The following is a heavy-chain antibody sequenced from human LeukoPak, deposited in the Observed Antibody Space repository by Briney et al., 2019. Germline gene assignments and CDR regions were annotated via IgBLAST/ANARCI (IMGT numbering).Heavy chain of an antibody. Sequence: ASVKVSCKASGYTFTSYAMHWVRQAPGQRLEWMGWINAGNGNTKYLQKFQGRVTITRDTSASTAYMELSSLRSEDTAVYYCTKARSGYLDYWGQGTLVTVSS. V-gene: IGHV1-3*01. CDR1: GYTFTSYA. CDR2: INAGNGNT. D-gene: IGHD1-26*01. J-gene: IGHJ4*02. CDR3: TKARSGYLDY.